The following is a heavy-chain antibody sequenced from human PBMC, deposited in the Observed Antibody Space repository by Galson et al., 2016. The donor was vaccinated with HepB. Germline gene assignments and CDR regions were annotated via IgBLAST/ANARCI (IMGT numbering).Heavy chain of an antibody. CDR2: INHSGGST. V-gene: IGHV3-23*01. CDR3: PKETARYDILTGYYTEYYYGMDV. J-gene: IGHJ6*02. Sequence: SLRLSCAASGFTFSGFAMSWVRQAPGKGLEWVSTINHSGGSTYYAASVKGRFTISRDNSKNTLFLQMNSLRAEDTAIYYCPKETARYDILTGYYTEYYYGMDVWGQGTTATVSS. D-gene: IGHD3-9*01. CDR1: GFTFSGFA.